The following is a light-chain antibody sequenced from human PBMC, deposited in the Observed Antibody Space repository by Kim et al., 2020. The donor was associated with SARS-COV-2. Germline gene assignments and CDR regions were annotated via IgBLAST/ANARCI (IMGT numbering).Light chain of an antibody. CDR2: LNSDGSH. CDR3: QTWGNGLVV. J-gene: IGLJ2*01. CDR1: SGHSSYA. V-gene: IGLV4-69*01. Sequence: ASVKLTCTLSSGHSSYAIAWHQQQPEKGPRYLMKLNSDGSHSKGDGIPDRFSGSSSGAERYLTIASLQSEDEADYYCQTWGNGLVVFGGGTQLTVL.